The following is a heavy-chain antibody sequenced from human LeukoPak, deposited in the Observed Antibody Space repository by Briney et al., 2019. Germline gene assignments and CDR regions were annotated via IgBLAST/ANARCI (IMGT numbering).Heavy chain of an antibody. CDR2: IYYSGST. Sequence: SETLSLTCTVSGGSISSGDYYWSWIRQPPGKGLEWIGYIYYSGSTYYNPSLKSRVTISVDTSKNQFSLKLSSVTAADTAVYYCARGREAIVVVPAAITRWFDPWGQGTLVTVSS. D-gene: IGHD2-2*02. J-gene: IGHJ5*02. CDR1: GGSISSGDYY. CDR3: ARGREAIVVVPAAITRWFDP. V-gene: IGHV4-30-4*01.